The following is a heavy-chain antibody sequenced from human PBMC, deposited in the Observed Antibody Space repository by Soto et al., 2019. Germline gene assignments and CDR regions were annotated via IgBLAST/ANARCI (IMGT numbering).Heavy chain of an antibody. D-gene: IGHD1-26*01. V-gene: IGHV3-9*01. CDR2: ISWNSGSI. J-gene: IGHJ4*02. CDR1: GFTFDDYA. CDR3: AKDTTLLIVGATTVFDY. Sequence: EVQLVESGGGLVQPGRSLRLSCAASGFTFDDYAMHWVRQAPGKGLEWVSGISWNSGSIGYADSVKGRFTISRDNAKNSLYLQMNSLRAEDTALYYCAKDTTLLIVGATTVFDYWGQGTLVTVSS.